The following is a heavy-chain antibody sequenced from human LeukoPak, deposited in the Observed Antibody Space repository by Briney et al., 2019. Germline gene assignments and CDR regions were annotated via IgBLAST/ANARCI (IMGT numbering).Heavy chain of an antibody. V-gene: IGHV1-24*01. CDR3: ATARSVAGPFDY. Sequence: ASVKVSCKVSGYTLTELSMHWVRQAPGKGLEWMGGFDPEDGETIYAQKFQGRVTMTEDTSTDTAYMELSSLRSEDTAVYYCATARSVAGPFDYWAREPWSPSPQ. D-gene: IGHD6-19*01. J-gene: IGHJ4*02. CDR2: FDPEDGET. CDR1: GYTLTELS.